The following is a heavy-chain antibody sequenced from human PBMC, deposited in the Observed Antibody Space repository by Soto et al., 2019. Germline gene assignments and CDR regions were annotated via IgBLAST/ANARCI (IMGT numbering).Heavy chain of an antibody. CDR2: ISGSGGST. D-gene: IGHD6-13*01. J-gene: IGHJ4*02. CDR3: AKDIGSSWYPGLSCVY. Sequence: GGSLRLSCAASGFTFSSYAMSWVRQAPGKGLEWVSAISGSGGSTYYADSVKGRFTISRDNSKYTLYLQMNSLRAEDTAVYYCAKDIGSSWYPGLSCVYWGQGTLVTVSS. V-gene: IGHV3-23*01. CDR1: GFTFSSYA.